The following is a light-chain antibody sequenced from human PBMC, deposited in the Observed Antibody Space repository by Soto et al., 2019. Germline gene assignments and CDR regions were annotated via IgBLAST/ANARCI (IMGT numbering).Light chain of an antibody. CDR2: DVS. V-gene: IGLV2-14*01. Sequence: QSALTQPASVSGSPGQSITISCTGTSSDVGDYKYVSWYQQHPGKAPKLMIYDVSNRPSGVSNRFSGSKSGNTASLTISGLQAEDEADYYCSSYTSRTTLVLFGGGTKLTVL. CDR3: SSYTSRTTLVL. J-gene: IGLJ2*01. CDR1: SSDVGDYKY.